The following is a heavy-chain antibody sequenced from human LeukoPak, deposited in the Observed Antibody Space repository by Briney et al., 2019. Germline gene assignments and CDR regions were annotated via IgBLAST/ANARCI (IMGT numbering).Heavy chain of an antibody. CDR3: ARAFDSSGYYGPNAFDI. Sequence: PSETLSLTCAVYGGSFSGYYWSWIRQPPGKGLEYIGYVYYSGSTNPNPSLKSRVTISIDTSKNHFPLKLSSVTAADTAVYYCARAFDSSGYYGPNAFDIWGQGTMVTVSS. D-gene: IGHD3-22*01. CDR1: GGSFSGYY. V-gene: IGHV4-59*01. J-gene: IGHJ3*02. CDR2: VYYSGST.